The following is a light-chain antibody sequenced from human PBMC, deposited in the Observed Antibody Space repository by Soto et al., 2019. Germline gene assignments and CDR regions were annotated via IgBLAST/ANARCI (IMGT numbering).Light chain of an antibody. CDR3: QQYGSSPPWT. CDR2: DAS. CDR1: QSVSSSY. Sequence: EIVLTQSPATLSLSPGERATLSCGASQSVSSSYLAWYQQKPGLAPRLLLYDASSRATGIPDRFSGSGSGTDFTLTISRLEPEDFAVYYCQQYGSSPPWTFGQGTKVEIK. V-gene: IGKV3D-20*01. J-gene: IGKJ1*01.